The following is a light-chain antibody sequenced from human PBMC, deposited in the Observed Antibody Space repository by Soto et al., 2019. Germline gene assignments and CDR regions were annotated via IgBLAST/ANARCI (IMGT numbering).Light chain of an antibody. V-gene: IGKV1-5*03. CDR1: QSISSW. Sequence: DIRMTQSPSTLSASVGDRVTITCRACQSISSWLAWYQQKPGKAPKLLIYKASSLESGVPSRFSGSGSGTEFTLTISSLQPDDFATYYCQQYDSYWTFGQGTKVEIK. J-gene: IGKJ1*01. CDR2: KAS. CDR3: QQYDSYWT.